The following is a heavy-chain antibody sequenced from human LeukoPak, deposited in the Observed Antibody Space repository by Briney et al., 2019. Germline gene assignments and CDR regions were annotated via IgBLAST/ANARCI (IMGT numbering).Heavy chain of an antibody. CDR3: AKSRVATGTFSFGY. Sequence: GGSLRLSCAASGCTFSSYSMSWVRQAPGKGLEWVSGISGNDGGTTYYSDSVQGRFSISRDDSKTTLYLQMNSLRVEDTAIYYCAKSRVATGTFSFGYWGQGTLVTVSS. J-gene: IGHJ4*02. CDR2: ISGNDGGTT. V-gene: IGHV3-23*01. CDR1: GCTFSSYS. D-gene: IGHD6-13*01.